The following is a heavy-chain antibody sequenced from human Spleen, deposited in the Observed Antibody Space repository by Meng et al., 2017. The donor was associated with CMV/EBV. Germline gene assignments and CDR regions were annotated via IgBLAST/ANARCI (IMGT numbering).Heavy chain of an antibody. V-gene: IGHV3-11*06. CDR3: ARDGDTAVVPAASDWDY. Sequence: GESLKISCAASGFTFNNYYMSWVRQAPGKGLEWISSISNSYTYTDYADSIKGRFTISRDNAKNSLYLQMNSLRAEDTAVYYCARDGDTAVVPAASDWDYWGQGTLVTVSS. CDR2: ISNSYTYT. D-gene: IGHD2-2*01. J-gene: IGHJ4*02. CDR1: GFTFNNYY.